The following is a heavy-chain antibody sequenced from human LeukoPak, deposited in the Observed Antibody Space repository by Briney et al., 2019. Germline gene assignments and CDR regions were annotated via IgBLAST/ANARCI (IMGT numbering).Heavy chain of an antibody. CDR1: GFTFSSYW. J-gene: IGHJ4*02. V-gene: IGHV3-7*04. CDR3: ARARIDY. CDR2: IKDDGSEK. D-gene: IGHD1-14*01. Sequence: PGGSLRLSCVGSGFTFSSYWMTWVLQATGKGLEWVANIKDDGSEKYSVDSVKGRFTISRDNAKNLLYLQMSSLRAEDTAVYYCARARIDYWGQGTLVTVSS.